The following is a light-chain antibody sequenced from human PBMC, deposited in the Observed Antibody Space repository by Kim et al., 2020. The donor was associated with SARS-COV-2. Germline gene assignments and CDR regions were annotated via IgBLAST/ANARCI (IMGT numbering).Light chain of an antibody. J-gene: IGLJ2*01. CDR1: SLKIYY. V-gene: IGLV3-19*01. Sequence: FGQTVSITCRGDSLKIYYATWYQQKPGQAPVLVIYGKNNRPSGIPDRFSGSSSLNTASLTITGAQAEDEADYYCNSRDTSGNHLVVFGGGTQLTVL. CDR3: NSRDTSGNHLVV. CDR2: GKN.